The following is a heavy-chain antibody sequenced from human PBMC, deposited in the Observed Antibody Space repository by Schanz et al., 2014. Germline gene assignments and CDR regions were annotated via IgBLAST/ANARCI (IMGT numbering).Heavy chain of an antibody. J-gene: IGHJ3*02. V-gene: IGHV3-23*04. Sequence: EVQLVESGGGLVQPGKSLRLSCAASGFTFSSYAMSWVRQAPGKGLEWVSAISGSGGSTYYADSVKGRFTISRDNSKNTLYLQMNSLRDEDTAVYACAKGRCGELSAFDIWGPGTMVTVSS. D-gene: IGHD3-10*01. CDR2: ISGSGGST. CDR1: GFTFSSYA. CDR3: AKGRCGELSAFDI.